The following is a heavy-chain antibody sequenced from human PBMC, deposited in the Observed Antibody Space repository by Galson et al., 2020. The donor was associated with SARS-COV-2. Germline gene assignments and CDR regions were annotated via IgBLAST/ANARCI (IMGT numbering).Heavy chain of an antibody. V-gene: IGHV1-69*05. CDR3: ARGPCSSTSCYRDYYYYYHMDV. D-gene: IGHD2-2*02. Sequence: ASVKVSCKASGGSFYNYAFSWVRQAPGQGLEWMGGIIPVFSTANYAQNFQGRVTLTTDEFTDTVYLELTSLRSEDMAVYYCARGPCSSTSCYRDYYYYYHMDVWGTGTTVTVSS. CDR1: GGSFYNYA. CDR2: IIPVFSTA. J-gene: IGHJ6*03.